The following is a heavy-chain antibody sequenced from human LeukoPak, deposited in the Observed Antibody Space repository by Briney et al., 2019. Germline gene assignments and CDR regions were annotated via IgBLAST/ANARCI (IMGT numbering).Heavy chain of an antibody. CDR1: GFSLSTSGVG. Sequence: SGPTLVKPTQTLTLTCTFSGFSLSTSGVGVGWIRQPPGKALEWLAFIYWDDDKSYSPSLKSRLTITKDTSKNQVVLTMTNMDPVDTATYYCAHRPYSNYGNWFDPWGQGTLVTVSS. J-gene: IGHJ5*02. V-gene: IGHV2-5*02. CDR3: AHRPYSNYGNWFDP. D-gene: IGHD4-11*01. CDR2: IYWDDDK.